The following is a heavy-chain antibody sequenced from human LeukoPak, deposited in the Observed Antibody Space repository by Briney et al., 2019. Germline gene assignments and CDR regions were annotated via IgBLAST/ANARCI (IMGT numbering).Heavy chain of an antibody. Sequence: PGGSLRLSCAASGFTFRSYEMNWVRQAPGKGLEWVSYISSSGSTIYYADSVKGRFTISRDNAKNSLYLQMNSLRAEDTAVYYCAGTTPYYYYMDVWGKGTTVTISS. V-gene: IGHV3-48*03. D-gene: IGHD4-17*01. J-gene: IGHJ6*03. CDR1: GFTFRSYE. CDR2: ISSSGSTI. CDR3: AGTTPYYYYMDV.